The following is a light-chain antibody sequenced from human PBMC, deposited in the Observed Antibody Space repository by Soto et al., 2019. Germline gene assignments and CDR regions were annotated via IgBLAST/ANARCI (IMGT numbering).Light chain of an antibody. CDR1: QSISTW. J-gene: IGKJ1*01. Sequence: DIQMTQSPSTLSGWALDGVGRTVLASQSISTWLAWYQQKPGKAPKLLIYGASSLASGVPSRFSGSGSGTEFTLTISSLQPDDFATYYCQHYNSYSEAFGQGTKVDI. CDR3: QHYNSYSEA. V-gene: IGKV1-5*01. CDR2: GAS.